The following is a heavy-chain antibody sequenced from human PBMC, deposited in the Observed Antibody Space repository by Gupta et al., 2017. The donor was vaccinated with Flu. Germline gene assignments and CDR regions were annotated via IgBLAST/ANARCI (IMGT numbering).Heavy chain of an antibody. Sequence: QLQLQESGPGLVKPSETLSLTCTVSGGSISSSSYYWGWIRQPPGKGLEWIGSIYYSGSTYYNPSLKSRVTISVDTSKNQFSLKLSSVTAADTAVYYCARTGRRYYYDSSGFDYWGQGTLVTVSS. CDR3: ARTGRRYYYDSSGFDY. J-gene: IGHJ4*02. CDR1: GGSISSSSYY. V-gene: IGHV4-39*01. CDR2: IYYSGST. D-gene: IGHD3-22*01.